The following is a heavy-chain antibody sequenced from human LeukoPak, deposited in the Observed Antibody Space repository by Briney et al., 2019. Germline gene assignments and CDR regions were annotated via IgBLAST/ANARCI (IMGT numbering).Heavy chain of an antibody. CDR1: GGSISSYY. CDR2: IYYSGST. Sequence: PSETLSLTCTVSGGSISSYYWGWIRQPPGKGLEWIGSIYYSGSTYYNPSLKSRVTISVDTSKNQFSLKLSSVTAADTAVYYCARLYYDFWSGPVYYFDYWGQGTLVTVSS. J-gene: IGHJ4*02. D-gene: IGHD3-3*01. V-gene: IGHV4-39*01. CDR3: ARLYYDFWSGPVYYFDY.